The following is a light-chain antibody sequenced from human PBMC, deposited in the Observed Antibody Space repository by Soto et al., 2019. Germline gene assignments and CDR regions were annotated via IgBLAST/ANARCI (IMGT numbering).Light chain of an antibody. CDR1: QSLQQSNGYTY. V-gene: IGKV2-28*01. Sequence: EIVMTQSPLSLSVTPGEPASISCRSSQSLQQSNGYTYLDWYLQKPGQSPQLLIYLGSNRASGVPDRLSGSGSGTDFTLKISRLEAEDVGVYYCMQALQTPYTFGQGTKLEIK. CDR2: LGS. CDR3: MQALQTPYT. J-gene: IGKJ2*01.